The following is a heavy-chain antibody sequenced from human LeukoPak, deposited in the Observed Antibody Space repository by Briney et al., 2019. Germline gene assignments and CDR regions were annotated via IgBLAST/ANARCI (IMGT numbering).Heavy chain of an antibody. Sequence: SETLSLTCAVYGGSFSGYYWSWIRQPPGKGLEWIGEINHSGSTNYNPSLKSRVTISVDTSKNQFSLKLSSVTAADTAVYYCARELRYFDWSGGPFDYWGQGTLVTVSS. CDR3: ARELRYFDWSGGPFDY. V-gene: IGHV4-34*01. CDR1: GGSFSGYY. D-gene: IGHD3-9*01. CDR2: INHSGST. J-gene: IGHJ4*02.